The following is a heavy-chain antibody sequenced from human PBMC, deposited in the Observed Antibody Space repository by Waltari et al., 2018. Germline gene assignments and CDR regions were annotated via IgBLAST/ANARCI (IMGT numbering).Heavy chain of an antibody. CDR1: GGSISSGRYY. CDR2: IYTSGST. Sequence: QVQLQESGPGLVKPSQTLSLTCTVSGGSISSGRYYWSWIRQPAGKGLEWIGYIYTSGSTNYNPSLKSRVTISVDTSKNQFSLKLSSVTAADTAVYYCASGSFLNWFDPWGQGTLVTVSS. V-gene: IGHV4-61*09. D-gene: IGHD6-25*01. CDR3: ASGSFLNWFDP. J-gene: IGHJ5*02.